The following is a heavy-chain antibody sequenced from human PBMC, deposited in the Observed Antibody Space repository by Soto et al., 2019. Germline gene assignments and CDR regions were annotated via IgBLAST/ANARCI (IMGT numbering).Heavy chain of an antibody. J-gene: IGHJ3*02. V-gene: IGHV2-5*02. D-gene: IGHD3-3*01. Sequence: QITLKESGPPLVKPTQPLTLTCTFSGFSLSTSGVGVGWIRQPPGKALEWLALIYWDDDKRYSPSLKSRLTITKDTSKNQVVLTMTNMDPVDTATYYCAHSQPTIFGGLTAFDIWGQGTMVTVSS. CDR3: AHSQPTIFGGLTAFDI. CDR2: IYWDDDK. CDR1: GFSLSTSGVG.